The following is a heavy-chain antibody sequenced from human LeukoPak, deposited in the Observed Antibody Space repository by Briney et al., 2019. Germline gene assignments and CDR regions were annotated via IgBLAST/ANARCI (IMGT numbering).Heavy chain of an antibody. CDR1: GGSMSSSSYY. V-gene: IGHV4-39*01. CDR3: ARRGLMKYYFDY. D-gene: IGHD3-16*01. J-gene: IGHJ4*02. CDR2: IHYSGST. Sequence: SETLSLTCTVSGGSMSSSSYYWGWIRQPPGKGLEWIGSIHYSGSTYYNPSLKSRVTISVDTSKNQFSLKLSSVTAADTAVYYCARRGLMKYYFDYWGQGTLVTVSS.